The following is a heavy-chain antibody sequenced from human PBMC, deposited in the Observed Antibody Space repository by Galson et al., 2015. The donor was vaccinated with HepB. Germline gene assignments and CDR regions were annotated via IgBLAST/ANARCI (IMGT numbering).Heavy chain of an antibody. J-gene: IGHJ4*02. Sequence: SLRLSCAASGFTFSSYSMNWVRQAPGKGLEWVSSISSSSSYIYYADSVKGRFTISRDNAKNSLYLQMNSLRAEDTAVYYCARDLPGRRYYYDSSGYIWGQGTLVTVSS. D-gene: IGHD3-22*01. CDR2: ISSSSSYI. V-gene: IGHV3-21*01. CDR1: GFTFSSYS. CDR3: ARDLPGRRYYYDSSGYI.